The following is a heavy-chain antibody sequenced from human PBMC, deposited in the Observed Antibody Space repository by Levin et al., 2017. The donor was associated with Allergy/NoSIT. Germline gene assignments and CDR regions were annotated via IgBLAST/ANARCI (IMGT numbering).Heavy chain of an antibody. CDR3: ARVQRLKIPVAGPRHAFDI. CDR1: AFTFSSYS. V-gene: IGHV3-30-3*01. J-gene: IGHJ3*02. CDR2: ISFDGSNK. D-gene: IGHD6-19*01. Sequence: GESLKISCAASAFTFSSYSMHWVRQAPGKGLEWVAVISFDGSNKFYADSVKGRFTISRDNSKSTLYLQMNSLRAEDTAVYYCARVQRLKIPVAGPRHAFDIWGQGTMVTVSS.